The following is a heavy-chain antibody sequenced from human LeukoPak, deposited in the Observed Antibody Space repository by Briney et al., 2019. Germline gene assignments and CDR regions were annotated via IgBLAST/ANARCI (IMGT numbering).Heavy chain of an antibody. V-gene: IGHV3-48*01. CDR3: ARDATKWNRRTHVDY. Sequence: GGSLRLSCIASGFSFSNYDMNWVRQTPGKGLEWVSYISSSSGAIHCADSVEGRFTISRDNAKNSVFLQMNSLRAEDTAVYYCARDATKWNRRTHVDYWGHGTLVSVSS. CDR1: GFSFSNYD. CDR2: ISSSSGAI. J-gene: IGHJ4*01. D-gene: IGHD1-20*01.